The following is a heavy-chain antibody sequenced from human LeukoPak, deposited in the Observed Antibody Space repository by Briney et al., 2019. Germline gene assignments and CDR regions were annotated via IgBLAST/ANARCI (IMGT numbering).Heavy chain of an antibody. CDR1: GGSISSSSYY. J-gene: IGHJ3*02. CDR3: ARQYYGDSVDDAFDI. V-gene: IGHV4-39*07. CDR2: IYYSGST. Sequence: SETLSLTCTVSGGSISSSSYYWGWIRQPPGKGLEWIGSIYYSGSTYYNPSLKSRVTISVDTSKNQFSLKLSSVTAADTAVYYCARQYYGDSVDDAFDIWGQGTMVTVSS. D-gene: IGHD4-17*01.